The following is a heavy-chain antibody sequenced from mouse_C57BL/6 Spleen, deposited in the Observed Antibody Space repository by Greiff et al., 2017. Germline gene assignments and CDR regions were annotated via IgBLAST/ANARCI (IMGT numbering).Heavy chain of an antibody. CDR2: IRNKANGYTS. CDR1: GFTFTDYY. D-gene: IGHD2-4*01. Sequence: EVQGVESGGGLVQPGGSLSLSCAASGFTFTDYYMSWVRQPPGKALEWLGFIRNKANGYTSEYSASVKGRFTISRDNSQIILYLQMNALRAEDSATYYCARYRGDYDAYAMDYWGQGTSVTVSS. V-gene: IGHV7-3*01. CDR3: ARYRGDYDAYAMDY. J-gene: IGHJ4*01.